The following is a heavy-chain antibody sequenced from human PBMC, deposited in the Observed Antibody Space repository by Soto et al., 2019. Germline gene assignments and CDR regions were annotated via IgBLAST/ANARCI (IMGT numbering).Heavy chain of an antibody. CDR2: ISAYNGNT. CDR3: ARAVGDFWSGYYNYYYYMDV. D-gene: IGHD3-3*01. V-gene: IGHV1-18*01. J-gene: IGHJ6*03. CDR1: GYTFTSYG. Sequence: ASVKVSCKASGYTFTSYGISWVRQAPGQGLEWMGWISAYNGNTNYAQKLQGRVTMTTDTSTSTAYMELRSLRSDDTAVYYCARAVGDFWSGYYNYYYYMDVWGKGTTVTVSS.